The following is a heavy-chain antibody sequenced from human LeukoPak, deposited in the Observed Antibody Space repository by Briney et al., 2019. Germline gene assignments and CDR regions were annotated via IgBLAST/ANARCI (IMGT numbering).Heavy chain of an antibody. Sequence: PGGSLRLSCKGSGYSFTSYWISWVRQMPGKGLEWMGRIDPSDSYTNYSPSFQGHVTIPADKSISTAYLQWSSLKASDTAMYYCARHFRLGYCSGGSCYHTYNWFDPWGQGTLVTVSS. CDR2: IDPSDSYT. CDR3: ARHFRLGYCSGGSCYHTYNWFDP. V-gene: IGHV5-10-1*01. CDR1: GYSFTSYW. D-gene: IGHD2-15*01. J-gene: IGHJ5*02.